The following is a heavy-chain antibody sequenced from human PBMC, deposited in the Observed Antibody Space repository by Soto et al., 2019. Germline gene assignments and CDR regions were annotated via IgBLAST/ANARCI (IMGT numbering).Heavy chain of an antibody. J-gene: IGHJ4*02. CDR3: ERGTIVARQHLDY. CDR1: GFTFSSYA. CDR2: ISIRGGDE. V-gene: IGHV3-30*03. D-gene: IGHD6-6*01. Sequence: QVQLVESGGGVVQPGKSLRLSCAASGFTFSSYAMHWARQAPGKGLEWVTVISIRGGDEYYAESVRGRFTISRDDSKNTLYLQMDSLRVEDTAVYYCERGTIVARQHLDYWGQGTPVTVAS.